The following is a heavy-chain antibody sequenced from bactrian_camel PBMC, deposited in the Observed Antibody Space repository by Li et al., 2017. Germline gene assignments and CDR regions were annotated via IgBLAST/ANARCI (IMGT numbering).Heavy chain of an antibody. V-gene: IGHV3-2*01. Sequence: VQLVESGGGLVQPGGSLRLSCAPSGFTFNNYYIGWIRQAPGKGLEWASRIYSDGRTTYYADSVKGRFTISRDSANTALYLQMNGLKPEDTAMYYCAARLCATPAQALRAMRNLEDFRYWGQGTQVTVS. CDR3: AARLCATPAQALRAMRNLEDFRY. J-gene: IGHJ6*01. CDR1: GFTFNNYY. CDR2: IYSDGRTT. D-gene: IGHD3*01.